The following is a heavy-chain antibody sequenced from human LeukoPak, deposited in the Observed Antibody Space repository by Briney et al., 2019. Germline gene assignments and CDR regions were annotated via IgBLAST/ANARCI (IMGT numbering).Heavy chain of an antibody. J-gene: IGHJ4*02. Sequence: SETLPLTCTVSGGSISSGDYYWSWIRQPPGKGLEWIGYIYYSGSTYYNPSLKSRVTISVDTSKNQFSLKLSSVTAADTAVYYCARRSPYYDFWSGYPRGYYFDYWGQGTLVTVSS. D-gene: IGHD3-3*01. CDR1: GGSISSGDYY. CDR3: ARRSPYYDFWSGYPRGYYFDY. V-gene: IGHV4-30-4*01. CDR2: IYYSGST.